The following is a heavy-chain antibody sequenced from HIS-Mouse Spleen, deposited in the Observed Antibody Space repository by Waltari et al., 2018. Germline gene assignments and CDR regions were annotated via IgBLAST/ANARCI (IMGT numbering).Heavy chain of an antibody. Sequence: QLQLQESGPGLVKSSETLSLTCTVSGGSISSSSYYWGWIRQPPGKGLEWIGSIYYSGRTYYNPSLKSRVTISVDTSKNPFSLKLSSVTAADTAVYYCAKIGGGRSPVDYWGQGTLVTVSS. CDR2: IYYSGRT. J-gene: IGHJ4*02. CDR3: AKIGGGRSPVDY. CDR1: GGSISSSSYY. V-gene: IGHV4-39*07. D-gene: IGHD3-10*01.